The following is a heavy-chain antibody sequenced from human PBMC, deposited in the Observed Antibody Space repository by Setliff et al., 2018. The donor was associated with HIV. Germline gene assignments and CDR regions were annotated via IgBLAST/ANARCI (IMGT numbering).Heavy chain of an antibody. Sequence: ASVKVSCKASGYTFTSYAMNWVRQAPGQGLEWVGWMNPNSGNTGYAQKFQGRVTLTRNTSISTAYMELSSLRSEDTAVYYCARVRRITMVLREGGFDPWGQGTLVTVSS. J-gene: IGHJ5*02. D-gene: IGHD3-10*01. CDR1: GYTFTSYA. CDR3: ARVRRITMVLREGGFDP. V-gene: IGHV1-8*02. CDR2: MNPNSGNT.